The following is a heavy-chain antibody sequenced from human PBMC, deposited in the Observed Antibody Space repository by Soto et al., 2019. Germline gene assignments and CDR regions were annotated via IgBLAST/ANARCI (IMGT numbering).Heavy chain of an antibody. CDR1: GFTFSSYA. D-gene: IGHD4-17*01. V-gene: IGHV3-23*01. J-gene: IGHJ6*03. CDR2: ISGSGGST. CDR3: VKYSLSTVTVAIRGYYYYYMDV. Sequence: GGSLRLSCAASGFTFSSYAMSWVRQAPGKGLEWVSAISGSGGSTYYADSVKGRFTISRDNSKNTLYLQMNSLRAEDTAVFYCVKYSLSTVTVAIRGYYYYYMDVWGKGTTVTVSS.